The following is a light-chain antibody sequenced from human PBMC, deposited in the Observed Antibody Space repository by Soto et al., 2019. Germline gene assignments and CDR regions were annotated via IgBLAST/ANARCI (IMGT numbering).Light chain of an antibody. CDR3: GTWDNSLSAV. V-gene: IGLV1-51*01. Sequence: QSVLTQPPSVSAAPGQTVTISCSGSSSNIGNNYVSWYQHLPGTVPKLLIYDNNRRPSGIPDRFSGSQSGTSATLGITGLQTGDEADYYCGTWDNSLSAVFGGGTKPTVL. J-gene: IGLJ2*01. CDR2: DNN. CDR1: SSNIGNNY.